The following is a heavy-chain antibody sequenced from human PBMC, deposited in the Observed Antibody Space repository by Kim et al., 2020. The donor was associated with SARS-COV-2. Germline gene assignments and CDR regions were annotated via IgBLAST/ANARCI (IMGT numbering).Heavy chain of an antibody. CDR2: INHSGST. J-gene: IGHJ3*02. CDR3: AREKAPPQQGGWYEEPKIDAFDI. CDR1: GGSFSGYY. Sequence: SETLSLTCAVYGGSFSGYYWSWIRQPPGKGLEWIGEINHSGSTNYNPSLKSRVTISVDTSKNQFSLKLSSVTAADTAVYYCAREKAPPQQGGWYEEPKIDAFDIWGQGTMVTVSS. V-gene: IGHV4-34*01. D-gene: IGHD6-19*01.